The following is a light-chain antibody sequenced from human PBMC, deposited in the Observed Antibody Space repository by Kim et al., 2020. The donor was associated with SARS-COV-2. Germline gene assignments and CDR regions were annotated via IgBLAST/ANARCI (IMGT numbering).Light chain of an antibody. CDR3: QQSSSLRLT. CDR2: YAS. J-gene: IGKJ4*01. CDR1: QNIGSS. Sequence: EVVLTQSPDFQSVTPKEKVAITCRASQNIGSSLHWYQQKPGQSPKLLIKYASQSISGVPSRFSGSGSGTDFTLTINGLEAEDAATYYCQQSSSLRLTFGGGTKVEIK. V-gene: IGKV6-21*02.